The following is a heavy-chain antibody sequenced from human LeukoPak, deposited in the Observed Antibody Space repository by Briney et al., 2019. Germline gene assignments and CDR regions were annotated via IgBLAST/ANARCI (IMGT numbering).Heavy chain of an antibody. CDR1: GFTFSSYG. CDR3: AKSTYYYDSSGYDY. CDR2: ISYDGSNK. Sequence: GRSLRLSCAASGFTFSSYGMHWVRQAPGKGLEWVAVISYDGSNKYYADSVKGRFTISRDNSKNTLYLQMNSLRAEDTAVYYCAKSTYYYDSSGYDYWGQGTLVTVSS. D-gene: IGHD3-22*01. J-gene: IGHJ4*02. V-gene: IGHV3-30*18.